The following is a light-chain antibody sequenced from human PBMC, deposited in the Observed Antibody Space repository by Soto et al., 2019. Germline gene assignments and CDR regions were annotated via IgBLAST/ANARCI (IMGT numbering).Light chain of an antibody. V-gene: IGKV3-15*01. CDR3: QQHNNWPPWT. Sequence: ILMTQSPATLSVSPGERATLSCRASQSVSNSLAWYQQKPGQAPRLLIYDASTRATGIPARFSGSGSGTEFTLTISGLQSEDFAVYYCQQHNNWPPWTFGQGTKVEI. J-gene: IGKJ1*01. CDR2: DAS. CDR1: QSVSNS.